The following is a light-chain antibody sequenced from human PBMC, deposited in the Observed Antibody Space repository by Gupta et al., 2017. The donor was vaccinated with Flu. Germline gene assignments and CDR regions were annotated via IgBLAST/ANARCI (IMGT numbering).Light chain of an antibody. CDR1: RKNMGNHG. CDR3: SAWDSSLSPLV. CDR2: RTN. Sequence: TATLDCTGNRKNMGNHGASWLQQHPGTPPKLLAYRTNDRPSGISERFSESKSGNPASLAIKGLRPEDEADYYCSAWDSSLSPLVFGGGTKLTVL. V-gene: IGLV10-54*04. J-gene: IGLJ2*01.